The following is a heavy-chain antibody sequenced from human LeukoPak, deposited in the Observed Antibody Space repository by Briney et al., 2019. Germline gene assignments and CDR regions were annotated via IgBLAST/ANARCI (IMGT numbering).Heavy chain of an antibody. CDR3: ARDRRYGSGSGSRYYGMDV. CDR1: GFTLSSYS. V-gene: IGHV3-48*02. Sequence: PEGSLRLSCAASGFTLSSYSMNWVRQAPGKGQDWISYINSDIYSNTIYYADTVKGRFTISRDNGKNSLYLQMNSLRDEDTAVYYCARDRRYGSGSGSRYYGMDVWGQGTTVTVSS. CDR2: INSDIYSNTI. D-gene: IGHD3-10*01. J-gene: IGHJ6*02.